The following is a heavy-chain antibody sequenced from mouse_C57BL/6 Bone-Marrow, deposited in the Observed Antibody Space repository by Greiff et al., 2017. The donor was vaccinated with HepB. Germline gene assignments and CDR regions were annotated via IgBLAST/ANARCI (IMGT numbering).Heavy chain of an antibody. CDR1: GYTFTSYG. J-gene: IGHJ2*01. CDR2: IYPRSGNT. D-gene: IGHD2-5*01. Sequence: QVQLQQSGAELARPGASVKLSCKASGYTFTSYGISWVKQRTGQGLEWIGEIYPRSGNTYYNEKFKGKATLTADKSSSTAYRELRSLTSDDSAVYFCAREGAYYSNYGYFDYWGQGTTLTVSS. CDR3: AREGAYYSNYGYFDY. V-gene: IGHV1-81*01.